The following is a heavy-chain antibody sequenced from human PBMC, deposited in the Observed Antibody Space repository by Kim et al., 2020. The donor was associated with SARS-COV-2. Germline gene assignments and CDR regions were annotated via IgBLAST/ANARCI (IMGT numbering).Heavy chain of an antibody. CDR2: ST. J-gene: IGHJ4*02. CDR3: ARAGGYFDY. D-gene: IGHD3-16*01. V-gene: IGHV3-23*01. Sequence: STYYADAVKGRVTISRDNSKNTLYLQMNSLRAGDTAIYYCARAGGYFDYWGQGTLVTVSS.